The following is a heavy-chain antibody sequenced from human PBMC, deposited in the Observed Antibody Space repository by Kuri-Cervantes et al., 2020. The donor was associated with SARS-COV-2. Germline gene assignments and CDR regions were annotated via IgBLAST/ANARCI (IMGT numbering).Heavy chain of an antibody. J-gene: IGHJ4*02. CDR3: VKEGSYDFWSGYLPYYFDY. D-gene: IGHD3-3*01. Sequence: GGSLRLSCSASGFTFSSYAMHWVRQAPGKGLEYVSAISSNGSSTYYADSVKGRFTISRDNSKNTLYLQMSSLRAEDTAVYYCVKEGSYDFWSGYLPYYFDYWGQGTLVTVSS. V-gene: IGHV3-64D*06. CDR1: GFTFSSYA. CDR2: ISSNGSST.